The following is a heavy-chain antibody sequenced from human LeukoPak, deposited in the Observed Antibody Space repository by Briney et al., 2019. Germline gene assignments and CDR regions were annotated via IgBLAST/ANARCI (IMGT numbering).Heavy chain of an antibody. CDR1: GGTFSSYA. CDR2: MNPNSGNT. Sequence: AASVKVSCKASGGTFSSYAINWVRQATGQGLEWMGWMNPNSGNTGYAQKFQGRVTITRNTSISTAYMELSSLRSEDTAVYYCARGGASSTSYYYYYYYMDVWGKGTTVTVSS. J-gene: IGHJ6*03. V-gene: IGHV1-8*03. CDR3: ARGGASSTSYYYYYYYMDV. D-gene: IGHD2-2*01.